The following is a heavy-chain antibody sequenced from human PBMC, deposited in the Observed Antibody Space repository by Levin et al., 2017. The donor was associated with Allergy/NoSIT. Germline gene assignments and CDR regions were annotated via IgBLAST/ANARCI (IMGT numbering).Heavy chain of an antibody. J-gene: IGHJ6*02. Sequence: PGGSLRLSCAASGFTFSSYGMNWVRQAPGKGLEWVAFISDDGSNNYFLESVMGRFIISRDNSKNTLYLQRNSLRPADTAVYYCAKQMIFGLASNYGIDVWGQGTTVTVSS. CDR2: ISDDGSNN. D-gene: IGHD3/OR15-3a*01. CDR1: GFTFSSYG. CDR3: AKQMIFGLASNYGIDV. V-gene: IGHV3-30*18.